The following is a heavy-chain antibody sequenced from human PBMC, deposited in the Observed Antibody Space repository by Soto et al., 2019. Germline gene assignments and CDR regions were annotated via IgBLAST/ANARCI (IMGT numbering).Heavy chain of an antibody. CDR3: ARDPPLTTDYAMDV. Sequence: EVQLVETGGDLIQSGGSLRLSCAASGFAVSSSYMMWVRQAPGQGLECVSITYTGGSTHYADSVKGRFTVSRDDSRNTLYLQMNSLRAEDTAVYYCARDPPLTTDYAMDVWGQGTTVIVSS. D-gene: IGHD2-8*01. CDR2: TYTGGST. CDR1: GFAVSSSY. J-gene: IGHJ6*02. V-gene: IGHV3-53*02.